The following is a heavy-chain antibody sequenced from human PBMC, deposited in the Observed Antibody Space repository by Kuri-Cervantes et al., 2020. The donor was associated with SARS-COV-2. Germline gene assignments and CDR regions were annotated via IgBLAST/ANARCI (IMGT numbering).Heavy chain of an antibody. CDR1: GFTFSSYG. J-gene: IGHJ5*02. V-gene: IGHV3-74*01. CDR2: FMSDGTSP. Sequence: GESLKISCAASGFTFSSYGMHWVRQAPGKGLVWVSRFMSDGTSPSYADSVRGRFTISRDNAKNTLYLQMNSLRADDTAVYYCAKSDWFDPWGQGTLVTVSS. CDR3: AKSDWFDP.